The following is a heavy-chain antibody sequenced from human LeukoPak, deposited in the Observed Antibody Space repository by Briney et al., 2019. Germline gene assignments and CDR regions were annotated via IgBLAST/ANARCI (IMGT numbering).Heavy chain of an antibody. V-gene: IGHV1-46*01. Sequence: ASVKVSCKASGYTFTSYYMHWVRQAPGQGLEWMGIINPSGGSTSYAQKFQGRVTMTRDTSTSTVYMELSSLRSDDTAVYYCAKDRRLRFLEWSSIGYFQHWGQGTLVAVSS. J-gene: IGHJ1*01. CDR3: AKDRRLRFLEWSSIGYFQH. CDR1: GYTFTSYY. CDR2: INPSGGST. D-gene: IGHD3-3*01.